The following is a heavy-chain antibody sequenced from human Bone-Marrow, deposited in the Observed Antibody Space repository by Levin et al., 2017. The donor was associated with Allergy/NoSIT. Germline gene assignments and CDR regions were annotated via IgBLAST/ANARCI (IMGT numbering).Heavy chain of an antibody. D-gene: IGHD6-19*01. J-gene: IGHJ4*02. CDR3: ARQGRRYSTGWSFDF. CDR2: IYYSGST. CDR1: GGSISSSDYY. Sequence: SETLSLTCTVSGGSISSSDYYWGWIRQPPGKGLEWIGSIYYSGSTYYNPSLKSRVTISVDTSKNQFSLKLSSVPAAATAVYYCARQGRRYSTGWSFDFWGRGTLVTVS. V-gene: IGHV4-39*01.